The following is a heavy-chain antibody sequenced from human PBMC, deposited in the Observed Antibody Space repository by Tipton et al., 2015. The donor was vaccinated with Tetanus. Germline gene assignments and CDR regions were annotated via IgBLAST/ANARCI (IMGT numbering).Heavy chain of an antibody. CDR3: ARAFCNYNCHGGYFDY. D-gene: IGHD2/OR15-2a*01. V-gene: IGHV3-7*01. CDR1: GFYLSDYW. CDR2: INRDGSEK. Sequence: GSLRLSCAASGFYLSDYWMSWIRQAPGKGLEWVANINRDGSEKYFADSVNRRSTISRDNAKNSLFLHVDSLRAEDTAVYYCARAFCNYNCHGGYFDYWGQGTLVTVSS. J-gene: IGHJ4*02.